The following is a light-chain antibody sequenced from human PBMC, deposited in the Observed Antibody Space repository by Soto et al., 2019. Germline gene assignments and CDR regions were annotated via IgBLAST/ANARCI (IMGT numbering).Light chain of an antibody. Sequence: EIVLTQSPGTLSLSPGERATLSCRASQSVSSSYLAWYQQKPGQAPRLLIYGASSRATGIPDRFSGSGSGTDFTLTISRLEPEDFAVYYCQQYGSSPPTFGQANKLDIK. CDR2: GAS. V-gene: IGKV3-20*01. CDR3: QQYGSSPPT. CDR1: QSVSSSY. J-gene: IGKJ2*01.